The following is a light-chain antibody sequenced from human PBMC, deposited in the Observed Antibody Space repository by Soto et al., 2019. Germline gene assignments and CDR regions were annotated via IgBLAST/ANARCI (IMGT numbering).Light chain of an antibody. CDR2: TAS. J-gene: IGKJ1*01. CDR1: QSISSW. Sequence: DIQMTQSPSTLSASVGDRVTITCRASQSISSWLAWYQQKPGKAPKLLIYTASSLESGVPSRFTGSGSATEFTLTISSLQPDDFATYYCQQYNRYWTFGQGTKVEIK. V-gene: IGKV1-5*03. CDR3: QQYNRYWT.